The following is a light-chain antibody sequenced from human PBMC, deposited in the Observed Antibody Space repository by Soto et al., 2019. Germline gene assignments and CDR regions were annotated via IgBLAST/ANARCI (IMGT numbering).Light chain of an antibody. CDR1: QSVRSW. J-gene: IGKJ1*01. V-gene: IGKV1-5*01. CDR2: DAS. Sequence: DIQMTQSPSTLSASVGDRVTITCRASQSVRSWLAWYQQKPGRAPKFLIYDASSLESGVPSRFSGSGSGTEFTLTISSLQPDDFATYYCQQYNTYPWMFGQGTKVDIK. CDR3: QQYNTYPWM.